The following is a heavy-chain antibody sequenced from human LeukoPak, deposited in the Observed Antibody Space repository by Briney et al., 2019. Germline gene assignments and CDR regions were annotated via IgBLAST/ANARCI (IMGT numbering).Heavy chain of an antibody. V-gene: IGHV3-49*03. Sequence: QTGGSLRLSCTASGFTFGDFAMSWFPQAPGKGLEWGGFIRSKAYGGTTEYAASVKGSFTISRDDSKSIAILQMNSLKSEDTAVYYCTRLHNWNYRDEDAFDIWGQGTMVTVSS. CDR1: GFTFGDFA. CDR2: IRSKAYGGTT. D-gene: IGHD1-7*01. CDR3: TRLHNWNYRDEDAFDI. J-gene: IGHJ3*02.